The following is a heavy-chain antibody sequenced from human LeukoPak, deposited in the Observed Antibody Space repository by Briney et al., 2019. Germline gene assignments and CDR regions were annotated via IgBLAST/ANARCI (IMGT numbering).Heavy chain of an antibody. Sequence: GGSLRLSCAASGLTFSSYSMTWVRQAPGKGLEWLSYISSSSGTIHYADSVKGRFTISRDNAKNSLYLQMNNLRVEDTAVYYCARDEYYDSSGYTSWGQGTLVTVSS. CDR3: ARDEYYDSSGYTS. CDR1: GLTFSSYS. J-gene: IGHJ4*02. V-gene: IGHV3-48*01. CDR2: ISSSSGTI. D-gene: IGHD3-22*01.